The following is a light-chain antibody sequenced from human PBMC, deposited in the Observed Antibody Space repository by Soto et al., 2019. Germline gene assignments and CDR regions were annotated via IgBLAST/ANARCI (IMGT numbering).Light chain of an antibody. CDR2: GAS. CDR3: QQYGSSGT. CDR1: QSVSNNY. Sequence: EVVLTHSTGTLSLSPAEGATLSCRASQSVSNNYLAWYQQKPGQAPRLLIYGASNRATGIPDRFSGSGSGTDFTLTISRLEPEDFAVYYCQQYGSSGTFGQGTKVDI. J-gene: IGKJ1*01. V-gene: IGKV3-20*01.